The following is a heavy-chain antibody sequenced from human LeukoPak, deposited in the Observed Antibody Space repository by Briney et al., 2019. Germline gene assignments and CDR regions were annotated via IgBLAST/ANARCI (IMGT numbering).Heavy chain of an antibody. CDR2: ISGSGGST. V-gene: IGHV3-23*01. J-gene: IGHJ6*03. CDR1: GFTFSSYA. CDR3: AKEPHHDFWSGYHPNGYYMDV. Sequence: GGSLRLSCAASGFTFSSYAMSWVRQAPGKGLEWVSAISGSGGSTYYADSVKGRFTISRDNSKNTLYLQMNSLRAEDTAVYYCAKEPHHDFWSGYHPNGYYMDVWGKGTTVTVSS. D-gene: IGHD3-3*01.